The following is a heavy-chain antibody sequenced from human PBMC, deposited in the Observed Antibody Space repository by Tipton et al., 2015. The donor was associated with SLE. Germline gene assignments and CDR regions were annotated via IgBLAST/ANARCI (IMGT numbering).Heavy chain of an antibody. Sequence: SLRLSCAASGFTFSSYAMHWVRQAPGKGLEWVAVISFDGSNKYYADSVKGRFTISRDNSKHTLYLQMNSLRAEDTAVFYCARESPMVTGAFDIWGQGTMVTVSS. J-gene: IGHJ3*02. D-gene: IGHD5-18*01. CDR1: GFTFSSYA. CDR2: ISFDGSNK. V-gene: IGHV3-30*04. CDR3: ARESPMVTGAFDI.